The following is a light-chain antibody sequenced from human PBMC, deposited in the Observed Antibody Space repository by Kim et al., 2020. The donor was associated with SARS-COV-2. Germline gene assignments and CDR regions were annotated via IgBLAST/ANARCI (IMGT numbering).Light chain of an antibody. CDR3: NSRDSSGNHLV. CDR2: GKN. V-gene: IGLV3-19*01. J-gene: IGLJ3*02. CDR1: SLRSYY. Sequence: AFGQTVRITCQGDSLRSYYASWYQQKPGQAPVLGIYGKNNRPSGIPDRFSGSSSGNTASLTITGAQAEDEADYYCNSRDSSGNHLVFGGGTQLTVL.